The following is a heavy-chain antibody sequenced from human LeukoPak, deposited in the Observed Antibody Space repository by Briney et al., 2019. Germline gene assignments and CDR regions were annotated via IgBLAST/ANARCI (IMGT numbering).Heavy chain of an antibody. V-gene: IGHV3-74*01. CDR3: ARGPIRNYYDSSGYYYANWFDP. Sequence: GGSLRLSCAASGFTFSSYWMHWVRQAPGKGLVWVSRINSDGSSTSYADSVKGRFTISRDDAKNTLYLQMNSLSAEDTAVYYCARGPIRNYYDSSGYYYANWFDPWGQGTLVTASS. D-gene: IGHD3-22*01. J-gene: IGHJ5*02. CDR2: INSDGSST. CDR1: GFTFSSYW.